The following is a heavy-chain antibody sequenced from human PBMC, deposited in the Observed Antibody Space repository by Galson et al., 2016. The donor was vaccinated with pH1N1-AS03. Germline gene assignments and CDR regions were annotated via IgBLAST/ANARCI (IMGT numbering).Heavy chain of an antibody. CDR1: GFTINNNY. V-gene: IGHV3-53*01. CDR3: AREPWGSTQGEY. D-gene: IGHD3-16*01. CDR2: IYGGGDT. J-gene: IGHJ4*02. Sequence: SLRLSCAASGFTINNNYMSWVRQAPGKGLEWVSVIYGGGDTFYADSVKGRFTISRDNSKNPVYLQMNSLRVEDTAVYYCAREPWGSTQGEYWGQGTLVTVSS.